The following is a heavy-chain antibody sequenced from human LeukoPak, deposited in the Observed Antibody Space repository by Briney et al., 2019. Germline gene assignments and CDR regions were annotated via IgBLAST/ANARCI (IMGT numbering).Heavy chain of an antibody. CDR2: IYTSGTT. Sequence: PSETLSLTCTVSGGSISGYYLSWIRQPAGKGLEWIGRIYTSGTTDYNPSLKSRVTMSVDASKNQFSLKLTSVTAADTAVYYCARDPSYSSGYFDFWDQGTLVTVSS. V-gene: IGHV4-4*07. CDR3: ARDPSYSSGYFDF. J-gene: IGHJ4*02. D-gene: IGHD6-19*01. CDR1: GGSISGYY.